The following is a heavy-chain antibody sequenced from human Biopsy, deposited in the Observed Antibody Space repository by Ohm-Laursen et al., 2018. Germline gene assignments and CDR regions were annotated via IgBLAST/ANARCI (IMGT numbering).Heavy chain of an antibody. V-gene: IGHV4-4*07. Sequence: SQTLSLTCSVSGGFISSYYWSWIRQSAGRGLEWIGRIYTDGTSGYNPSLKNRVSMSVDSSKKQFSLRLTSLSVADTAKYYCARAPPLIRGVLESWFDPWGQGILVTVSS. J-gene: IGHJ5*02. D-gene: IGHD3-10*01. CDR2: IYTDGTS. CDR3: ARAPPLIRGVLESWFDP. CDR1: GGFISSYY.